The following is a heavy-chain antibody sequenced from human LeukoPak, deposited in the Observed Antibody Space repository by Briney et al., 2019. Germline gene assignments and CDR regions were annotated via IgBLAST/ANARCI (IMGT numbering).Heavy chain of an antibody. J-gene: IGHJ3*02. CDR2: IYYTGST. V-gene: IGHV4-39*07. CDR3: AREDGTAMDNAFDI. CDR1: GGSIISTDDY. Sequence: SETLSLTCTVSGGSIISTDDYWGWVRQPPGKGPEWIGSIYYTGSTYHNPSLKSRVTISEDPSKNQFSLKLRSVTAADTAVYYCAREDGTAMDNAFDIWSQGTMVTVSS. D-gene: IGHD5-18*01.